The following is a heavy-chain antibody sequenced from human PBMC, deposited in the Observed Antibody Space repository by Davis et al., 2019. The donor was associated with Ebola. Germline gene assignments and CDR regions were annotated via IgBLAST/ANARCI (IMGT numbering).Heavy chain of an antibody. V-gene: IGHV1-18*04. Sequence: ASVKVSCKASGYTFTSYGITWVRQAPGQGLEWMGWISPFIGDTNYAQKFQGRVTMTTDTSTSTAYMDLRSLRSDDTAVYYCARAQFPTTSDHWGQGTLVTVSS. CDR1: GYTFTSYG. D-gene: IGHD1-1*01. CDR3: ARAQFPTTSDH. CDR2: ISPFIGDT. J-gene: IGHJ4*02.